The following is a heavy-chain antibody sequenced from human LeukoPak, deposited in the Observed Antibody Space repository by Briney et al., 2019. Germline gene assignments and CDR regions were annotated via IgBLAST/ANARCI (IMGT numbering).Heavy chain of an antibody. CDR1: GYTFTSYY. CDR3: ARDGYSYGLT. D-gene: IGHD5-18*01. Sequence: SVKVSCKASGYTFTSYYMHWVRQAPGQGLEWMGIINPSGGSTSYAQKFQGRVTMNRDTSTSTVHMELSSLRSDATAEYYRARDGYSYGLTWGQGTLVTVSS. J-gene: IGHJ5*02. V-gene: IGHV1-46*03. CDR2: INPSGGST.